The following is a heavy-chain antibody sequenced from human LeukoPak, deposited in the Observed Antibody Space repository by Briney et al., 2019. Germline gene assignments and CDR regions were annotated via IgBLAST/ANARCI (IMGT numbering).Heavy chain of an antibody. D-gene: IGHD4-23*01. V-gene: IGHV1-58*01. CDR3: AAEGRPTVVTFRKGAVDL. CDR2: IVVGSGNT. J-gene: IGHJ3*01. Sequence: TSVKVSCKASGFTFTSSAVQWVRQARGQRLEWIGWIVVGSGNTNYAQKFQERVTITRDMSTSTVYMELSSLRSEDTAVYYRAAEGRPTVVTFRKGAVDLWGQGTMVTVSS. CDR1: GFTFTSSA.